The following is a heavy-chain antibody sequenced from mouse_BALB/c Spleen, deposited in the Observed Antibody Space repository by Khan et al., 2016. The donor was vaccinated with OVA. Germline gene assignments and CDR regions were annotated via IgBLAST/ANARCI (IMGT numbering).Heavy chain of an antibody. J-gene: IGHJ4*01. V-gene: IGHV5-4*02. D-gene: IGHD2-4*01. CDR2: ISDGGNYT. Sequence: EVELVESGGGLVNPGGSLKLSCAASGFTFSDYYMYWVRQTPEKRLEWVATISDGGNYTYYPDDLKGRFTISRDNAKNSLYLQMSSLKSEDTAMDYWARDYDYEGYYTMDYWGQGTSVTVSS. CDR1: GFTFSDYY. CDR3: ARDYDYEGYYTMDY.